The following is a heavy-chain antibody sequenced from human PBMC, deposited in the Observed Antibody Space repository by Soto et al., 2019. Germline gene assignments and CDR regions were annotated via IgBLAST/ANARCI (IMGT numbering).Heavy chain of an antibody. D-gene: IGHD6-6*01. J-gene: IGHJ4*01. CDR2: ITTSGGST. Sequence: GGSLRLSCAASGFPSSSYVMGWVRQSPGKGLEWVSSITTSGGSTYYADSVRGRFSISRDNSKNTLFLQMNSLRAEDTAIYYCAKKDVAARPPLDWGHGTLVTVSS. V-gene: IGHV3-23*01. CDR3: AKKDVAARPPLD. CDR1: GFPSSSYV.